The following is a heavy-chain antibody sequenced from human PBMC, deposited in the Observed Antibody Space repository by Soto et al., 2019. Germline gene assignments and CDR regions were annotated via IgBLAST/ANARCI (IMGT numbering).Heavy chain of an antibody. D-gene: IGHD3-3*01. Sequence: GGSLRLSCAASGFTFSSYAMSWVRQAPGKGLEWVSAISGSGGSTYYADSVKGRFTISRDNSKNTLYLQMNSLRAEDTAVYYCAKYFWSGYYGHTDYWGQGTLVTVSS. CDR3: AKYFWSGYYGHTDY. J-gene: IGHJ4*02. CDR2: ISGSGGST. CDR1: GFTFSSYA. V-gene: IGHV3-23*01.